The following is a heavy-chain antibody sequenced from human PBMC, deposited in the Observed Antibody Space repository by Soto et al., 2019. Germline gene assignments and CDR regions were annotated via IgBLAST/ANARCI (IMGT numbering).Heavy chain of an antibody. V-gene: IGHV4-4*08. D-gene: IGHD3-10*01. CDR2: VYTSDYT. CDR3: ASLAGNTGDFFYYNGMDV. J-gene: IGHJ6*02. Sequence: LXLTCSFSGASIRCYYWHWIRQPPVKGLEWIGYVYTSDYTRYSSSLKSRVTISVDTSKSQFYLRLNSVTAADTAVYYCASLAGNTGDFFYYNGMDVWGQGTTVTVSS. CDR1: GASIRCYY.